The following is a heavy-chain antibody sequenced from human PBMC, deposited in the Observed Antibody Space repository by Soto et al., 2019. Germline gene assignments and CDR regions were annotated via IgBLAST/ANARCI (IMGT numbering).Heavy chain of an antibody. J-gene: IGHJ6*03. V-gene: IGHV4-34*01. D-gene: IGHD6-13*01. CDR2: INHSGST. CDR3: ARGGNSSSPMDV. CDR1: GGSFCGYY. Sequence: AETLSITCAVYGGSFCGYYWSWIRQPPGKGLEWIGEINHSGSTNYNPSLKSRVTISVDTSKNQFSLKLSSVTAADTAVYYCARGGNSSSPMDVWGKGTTVTVSS.